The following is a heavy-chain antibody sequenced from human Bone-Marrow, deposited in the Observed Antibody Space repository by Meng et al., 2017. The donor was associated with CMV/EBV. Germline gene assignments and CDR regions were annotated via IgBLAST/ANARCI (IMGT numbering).Heavy chain of an antibody. Sequence: ETLSLTCAASGFTFSSYWMHWVRQAPGKGLVWVSRINSDGSSTSYADSVKGRFTISRDNSKNTLYLQMNSLRAEDTAVYYCAKDSRQSWYIGNWFDPWGQGTLVTVSS. V-gene: IGHV3-74*01. D-gene: IGHD1-1*01. CDR3: AKDSRQSWYIGNWFDP. CDR1: GFTFSSYW. J-gene: IGHJ5*02. CDR2: INSDGSST.